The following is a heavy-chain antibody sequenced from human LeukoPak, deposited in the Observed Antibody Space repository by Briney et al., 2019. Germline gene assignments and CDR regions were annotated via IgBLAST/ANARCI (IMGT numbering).Heavy chain of an antibody. CDR2: IIPIFGTA. V-gene: IGHV1-69*13. CDR1: GGTFSSYA. Sequence: GASVKVSCKASGGTFSSYAISWVRQAPGQGLEWMGGIIPIFGTANYAQKFQGRVTITADEFTSTAYMELSSLRSEDTAVYYCERGLHYDFWSGNWFDYWGQGTLVTVSS. D-gene: IGHD3-3*01. CDR3: ERGLHYDFWSGNWFDY. J-gene: IGHJ4*02.